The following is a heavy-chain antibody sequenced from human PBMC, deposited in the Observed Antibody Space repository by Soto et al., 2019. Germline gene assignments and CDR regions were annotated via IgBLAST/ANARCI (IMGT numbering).Heavy chain of an antibody. CDR3: ACGGGVGGAGSAAFDM. CDR1: GYPVTAYY. CDR2: INPATGAA. J-gene: IGHJ3*02. D-gene: IGHD3-16*01. V-gene: IGHV1-2*02. Sequence: QLHLVQSGAVVKKPGASVTVSCSASGYPVTAYYMHWVRQAPGRGLEWMGGINPATGAAKYTQTFQGRVTMPRDTSTSTGVMELSGLASEDRAVFYGACGGGVGGAGSAAFDMWGQGTLVTVSA.